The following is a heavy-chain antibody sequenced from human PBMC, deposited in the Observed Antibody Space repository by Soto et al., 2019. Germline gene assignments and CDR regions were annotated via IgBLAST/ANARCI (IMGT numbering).Heavy chain of an antibody. V-gene: IGHV4-4*02. CDR1: GGSISSTNW. CDR2: IDHSGST. CDR3: ARSRGGYFDY. J-gene: IGHJ4*02. D-gene: IGHD3-22*01. Sequence: SETLSLTCAVSGGSISSTNWWNWVRQPPGKGLEWIGEIDHSGSTNYNPSLKSRVTMSVDKPKNQFSLKLSSVTAADTAVYYCARSRGGYFDYWGQGTLVTVSS.